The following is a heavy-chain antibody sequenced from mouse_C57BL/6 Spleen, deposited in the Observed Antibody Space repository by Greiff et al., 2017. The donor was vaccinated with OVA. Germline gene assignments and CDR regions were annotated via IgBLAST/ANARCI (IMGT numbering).Heavy chain of an antibody. Sequence: QVQLQQSGAELAKPGASVKLSCKASGYTFTSYWMHWVKQRPGQGLEWIGYINPSSGYTKYNQKFKGKATLTADKSSSTAYMQLSSLTYEDSAVYYCAISITTNWYCDVWGTGTTVTVSS. V-gene: IGHV1-7*01. J-gene: IGHJ1*03. CDR2: INPSSGYT. D-gene: IGHD1-1*01. CDR3: AISITTNWYCDV. CDR1: GYTFTSYW.